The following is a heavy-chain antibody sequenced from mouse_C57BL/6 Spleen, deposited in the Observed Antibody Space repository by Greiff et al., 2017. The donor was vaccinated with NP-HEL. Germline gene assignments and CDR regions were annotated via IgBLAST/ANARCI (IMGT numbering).Heavy chain of an antibody. J-gene: IGHJ2*01. CDR2: ISSGNSTI. Sequence: EVMLVESGGGLVKPGGSLKLSCAASGFTFSDYGMHWVRQAPEKGLEWVAYISSGNSTIYYADTVKGRFTISRDNAKNTLFLQMTSRRSEDTAMYYCARGRTGTVFDYWGQGTTLTVSS. CDR1: GFTFSDYG. V-gene: IGHV5-17*01. D-gene: IGHD4-1*01. CDR3: ARGRTGTVFDY.